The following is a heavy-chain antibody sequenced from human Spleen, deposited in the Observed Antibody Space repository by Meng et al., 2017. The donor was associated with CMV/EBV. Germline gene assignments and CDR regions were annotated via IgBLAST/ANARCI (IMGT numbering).Heavy chain of an antibody. CDR2: IMSDGSVT. V-gene: IGHV3-74*01. J-gene: IGHJ4*02. Sequence: GESLKISCAASGFSFSSYWMHWVRQVPGKGLLWVSRIMSDGSVTGHADSVKGRFTISRDNAKNTLYLQMNNLRAEDTAVYFCASQRMTRGFFDYWGQGTVVTVSS. CDR1: GFSFSSYW. D-gene: IGHD1-26*01. CDR3: ASQRMTRGFFDY.